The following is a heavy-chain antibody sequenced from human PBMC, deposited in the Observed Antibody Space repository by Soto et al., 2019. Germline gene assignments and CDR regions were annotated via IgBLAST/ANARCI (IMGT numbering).Heavy chain of an antibody. Sequence: SETLSLTCAVSGGSISSGGYYWSWIRQPPGRGLEWVGYMSSSGATYYSPSLKSRVFISVDTSKNHLSLRLNSVTAADTAVYFCAREHSKGQVVPGPFDFWGQGSQVTVSS. CDR1: GGSISSGGYY. J-gene: IGHJ4*02. CDR2: MSSSGAT. CDR3: AREHSKGQVVPGPFDF. V-gene: IGHV4-30-4*01. D-gene: IGHD2-15*01.